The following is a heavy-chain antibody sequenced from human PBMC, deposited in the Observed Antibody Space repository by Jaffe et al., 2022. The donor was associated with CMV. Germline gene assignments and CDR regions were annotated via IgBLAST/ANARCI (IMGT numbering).Heavy chain of an antibody. V-gene: IGHV3-23*04. J-gene: IGHJ6*03. CDR3: AKALSYGHTAMVLYYYYMDV. CDR2: ISGSGGST. CDR1: GFTFSSYA. D-gene: IGHD5-18*01. Sequence: EVQLVESGGGLVQPGGSLRLSCAASGFTFSSYAMSWVRQAPGKGLEWVSAISGSGGSTYYADSVKGRFTISRDNSKNTLYLQMNSLRAEDTAVYYCAKALSYGHTAMVLYYYYMDVWGKGTTVTVSS.